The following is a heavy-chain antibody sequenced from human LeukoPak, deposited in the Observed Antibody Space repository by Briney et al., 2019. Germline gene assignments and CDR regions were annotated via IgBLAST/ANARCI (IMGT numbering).Heavy chain of an antibody. V-gene: IGHV3-15*01. CDR1: GFTFSNAW. CDR2: IKSKTDGGTT. D-gene: IGHD5-18*01. J-gene: IGHJ4*02. CDR3: TTERPRTAMVSFDY. Sequence: GGSIRLSCAASGFTFSNAWMSWVRQAPGKGLEWVGRIKSKTDGGTTDYAAPVKGRFTISRDDSKNTLYLQMNSLKTENTAVYYCTTERPRTAMVSFDYWGQGTLVTVSS.